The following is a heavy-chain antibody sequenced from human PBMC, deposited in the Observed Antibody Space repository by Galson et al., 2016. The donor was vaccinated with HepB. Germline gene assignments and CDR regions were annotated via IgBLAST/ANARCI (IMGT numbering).Heavy chain of an antibody. V-gene: IGHV4-34*01. D-gene: IGHD3-3*01. J-gene: IGHJ5*02. CDR1: GGSFSNYY. Sequence: TLSLTCAVYGGSFSNYYWTWIRQPPGKGLELIGEINHSGSTDYNPSLKSRVTMSLDTSKNQFSLKLTSVTAADTAVYYCTRGHLGAFDFWSGFNGVWFDPWGQGTLVTVSS. CDR2: INHSGST. CDR3: TRGHLGAFDFWSGFNGVWFDP.